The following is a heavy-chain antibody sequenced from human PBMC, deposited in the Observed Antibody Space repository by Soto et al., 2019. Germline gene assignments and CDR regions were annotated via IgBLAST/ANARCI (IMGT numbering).Heavy chain of an antibody. V-gene: IGHV5-51*01. CDR1: GYSFTSYW. Sequence: GESLKISCKGSGYSFTSYWIGWVRQMPGKGLEWMGIIYPGDSDTRYSPSFQGQVTISADKSISTAYLQWSSLKASDTAIYYCAYHGAYAVNGNEFDIWGQGTMVTVPS. D-gene: IGHD4-17*01. J-gene: IGHJ3*02. CDR2: IYPGDSDT. CDR3: AYHGAYAVNGNEFDI.